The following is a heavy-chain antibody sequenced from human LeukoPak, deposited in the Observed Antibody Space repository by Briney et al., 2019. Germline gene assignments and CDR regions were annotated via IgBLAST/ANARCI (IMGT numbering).Heavy chain of an antibody. Sequence: SETLSLTCAVYGGSFSGYYWSWIRQPPGKGLEWIGEINHSGSTNYNPSLKSRVTISVDTSKNQFSLRLTSVTAADTAVYYCARRGIWDLQIGNWFDPWGQGILVTVS. CDR3: ARRGIWDLQIGNWFDP. V-gene: IGHV4-34*01. J-gene: IGHJ5*02. D-gene: IGHD3-16*01. CDR1: GGSFSGYY. CDR2: INHSGST.